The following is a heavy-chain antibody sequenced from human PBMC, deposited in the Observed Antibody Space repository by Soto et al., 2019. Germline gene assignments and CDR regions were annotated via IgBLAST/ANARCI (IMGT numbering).Heavy chain of an antibody. CDR2: IIASGTYS. D-gene: IGHD4-17*01. V-gene: IGHV3-23*01. Sequence: QLLESGGGLVQPGGSLRLSCAASGFTFSDYAMTWVRQAPGNGLEWVSGIIASGTYSKYADSVNGRFTISRDNAKNTLYLQMNGLRVEDTAVYFCAKDPNGDYIGAFDFWGQGTMVTVSS. CDR1: GFTFSDYA. CDR3: AKDPNGDYIGAFDF. J-gene: IGHJ3*01.